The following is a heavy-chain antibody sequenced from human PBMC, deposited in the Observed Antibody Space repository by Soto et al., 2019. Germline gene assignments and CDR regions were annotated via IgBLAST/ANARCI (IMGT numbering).Heavy chain of an antibody. Sequence: GASVKVSCKASGFTFTSSAVQWVRQARGQRLEWIGWIVVGSGNTNYAQKFQERVTITRDMSTSTAYMELSSLRSEDTAVYYCAAAVVITTPSGAFEIWGQGTMVTVSS. J-gene: IGHJ3*02. V-gene: IGHV1-58*01. CDR2: IVVGSGNT. D-gene: IGHD3-22*01. CDR3: AAAVVITTPSGAFEI. CDR1: GFTFTSSA.